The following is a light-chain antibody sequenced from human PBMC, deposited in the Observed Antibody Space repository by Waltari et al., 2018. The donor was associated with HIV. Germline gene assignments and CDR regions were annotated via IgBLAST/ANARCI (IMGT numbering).Light chain of an antibody. V-gene: IGLV2-14*01. CDR3: SSYTTTSTVV. J-gene: IGLJ2*01. Sequence: QSALTQPASVSGSPGQSIPISCIGTNSDVGGYNYVSWYQQHPGKAPKLLIYEVTNRPSGISNRFSGSKSGNTASLTISGLQAEDEADYYCSSYTTTSTVVFGGGTKLTVL. CDR2: EVT. CDR1: NSDVGGYNY.